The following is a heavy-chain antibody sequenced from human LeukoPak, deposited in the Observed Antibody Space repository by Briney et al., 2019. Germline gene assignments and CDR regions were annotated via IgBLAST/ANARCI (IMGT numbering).Heavy chain of an antibody. CDR2: IDAGNGNT. D-gene: IGHD6-19*01. V-gene: IGHV1-3*01. CDR1: GYTFTSHA. Sequence: ASVKVSCKASGYTFTSHAMHWVRQAPGQSLEWMGWIDAGNGNTNYAQDLQGRVTMTTDTSTSTAYMELRSLRSDDTAVYYCARDASSGWSKPCDYWGQGTLVTVSS. J-gene: IGHJ4*02. CDR3: ARDASSGWSKPCDY.